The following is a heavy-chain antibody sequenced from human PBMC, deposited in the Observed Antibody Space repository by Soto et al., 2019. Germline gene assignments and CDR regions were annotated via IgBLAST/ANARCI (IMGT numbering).Heavy chain of an antibody. V-gene: IGHV4-59*01. CDR2: IYYSGST. D-gene: IGHD1-1*01. CDR1: GGSISSYY. J-gene: IGHJ3*02. Sequence: PSETLSLTCTVSGGSISSYYWSWIRRPPGKGLEWIGYIYYSGSTNYNPSLKSRVTISVDTSKNQFSLKLSSVTAADTAVYYCAREGYAAYAFDIWGQGTMVTVSS. CDR3: AREGYAAYAFDI.